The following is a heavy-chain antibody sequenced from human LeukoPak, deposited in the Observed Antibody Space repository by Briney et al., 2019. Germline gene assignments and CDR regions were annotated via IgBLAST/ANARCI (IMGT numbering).Heavy chain of an antibody. Sequence: PSETLSLTCTVSGGSISSYYWSWIRQPPGKGLEWIGYIYYSGSTNYNPSLKSRVTISVDTSKNQFSLKLSSVTAADTAVYYCARYSSSWSENWFDPWGQGTLVTASS. CDR2: IYYSGST. CDR3: ARYSSSWSENWFDP. D-gene: IGHD6-13*01. CDR1: GGSISSYY. V-gene: IGHV4-59*01. J-gene: IGHJ5*02.